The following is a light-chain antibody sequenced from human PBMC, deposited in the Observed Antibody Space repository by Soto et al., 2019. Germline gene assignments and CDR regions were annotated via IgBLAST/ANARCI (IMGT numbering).Light chain of an antibody. V-gene: IGKV3-15*01. CDR1: QSVSNN. CDR3: QQYDNLPPIT. J-gene: IGKJ5*01. Sequence: EIVMTQSPATLSVSPGERATLSCRASQSVSNNLAWYQQKPGQAPRLLIYGASTRATGITARFRGSGSGTACTLTTSRLQYEDFAVYYCQQYDNLPPITFGQGTRLEIK. CDR2: GAS.